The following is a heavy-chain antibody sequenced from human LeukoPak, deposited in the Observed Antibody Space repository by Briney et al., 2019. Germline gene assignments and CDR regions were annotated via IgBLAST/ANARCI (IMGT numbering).Heavy chain of an antibody. CDR1: GITFTSHA. D-gene: IGHD5-24*01. V-gene: IGHV3-23*01. Sequence: PGGSLRLSCAASGITFTSHAMSWVRRAPGKGLEWVSLISGTGGHTFYGDSVKGRFTISRDNSKSALYLQMNSLRAEDTAVYYCAKGGVATMKDGYNYYYYYMEVWGRGTTVTVYS. CDR2: ISGTGGHT. J-gene: IGHJ6*03. CDR3: AKGGVATMKDGYNYYYYYMEV.